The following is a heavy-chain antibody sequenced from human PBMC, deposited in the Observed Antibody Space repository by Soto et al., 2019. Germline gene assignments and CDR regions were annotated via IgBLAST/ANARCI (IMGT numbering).Heavy chain of an antibody. Sequence: PGGSLRLSCAASGFTFSSYSMNWVRQAPGKGLEWVSSISSSSSYIYYADSVKGRFTLSRDNAKNALYLQMNSLRAEDTAVYYCARGVSVVPAASYGMDVWGQGTTVTVSS. CDR1: GFTFSSYS. V-gene: IGHV3-21*01. CDR3: ARGVSVVPAASYGMDV. CDR2: ISSSSSYI. J-gene: IGHJ6*02. D-gene: IGHD2-2*01.